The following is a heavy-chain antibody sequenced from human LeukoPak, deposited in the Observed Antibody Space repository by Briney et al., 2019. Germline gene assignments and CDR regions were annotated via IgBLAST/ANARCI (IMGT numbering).Heavy chain of an antibody. D-gene: IGHD6-19*01. Sequence: ASVKVSCKASGYTFTGYYMHWVRQAPGQGLEWMGWINPNGGGTNYAQKFQGRVTMTRDTSISTAYMELSRLRSDDTAVYYCARVSHGIAVAGSPFDYWGQGTLVTVSS. CDR3: ARVSHGIAVAGSPFDY. J-gene: IGHJ4*02. CDR1: GYTFTGYY. V-gene: IGHV1-2*02. CDR2: INPNGGGT.